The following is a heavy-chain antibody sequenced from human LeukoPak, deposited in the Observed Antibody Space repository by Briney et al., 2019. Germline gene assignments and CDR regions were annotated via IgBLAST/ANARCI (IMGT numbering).Heavy chain of an antibody. CDR3: ARVDTAMVWGMDV. V-gene: IGHV4-59*08. D-gene: IGHD5-18*01. Sequence: SETLSLTCTVSGGSISSYYWSWIRQPPGKGLEWIGYIYYSGSTNYNPSLKSRVTISVDTSKNQFSLELSSVTAADTAVYYCARVDTAMVWGMDVWGQGTTVTVSS. J-gene: IGHJ6*02. CDR2: IYYSGST. CDR1: GGSISSYY.